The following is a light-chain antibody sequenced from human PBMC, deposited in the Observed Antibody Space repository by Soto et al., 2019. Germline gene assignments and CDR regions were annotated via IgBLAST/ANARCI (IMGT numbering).Light chain of an antibody. CDR3: QQRSNWPPWT. CDR1: QSVSSRY. Sequence: EVVLTQSPGTLSLSPGARATLSSRASQSVSSRYLAWYRQKPGQAPRLXXYGSSSRATGIPARFSGSGSGTDLTLTISSLEPEDFAVYYCQQRSNWPPWTFGQGTKVDIK. J-gene: IGKJ1*01. V-gene: IGKV3D-20*02. CDR2: GSS.